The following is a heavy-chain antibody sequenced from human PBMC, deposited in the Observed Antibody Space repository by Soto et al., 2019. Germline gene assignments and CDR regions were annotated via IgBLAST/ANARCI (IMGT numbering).Heavy chain of an antibody. CDR3: AKLSAYSKGYFAY. CDR1: GITFSSYG. CDR2: ISGSGGST. J-gene: IGHJ4*02. V-gene: IGHV3-23*01. D-gene: IGHD5-18*01. Sequence: GGSLRLCCAASGITFSSYGMSWVRQAPGKGLEWVAAISGSGGSTYYADSVKGRFTISRDNSKNTLYLQMNSLRAEDTAVYYCAKLSAYSKGYFAYWGQGTLVTVSS.